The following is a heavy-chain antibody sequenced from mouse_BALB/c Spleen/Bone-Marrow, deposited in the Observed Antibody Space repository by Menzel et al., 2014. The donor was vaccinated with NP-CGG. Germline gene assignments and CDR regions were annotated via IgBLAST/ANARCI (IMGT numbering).Heavy chain of an antibody. CDR2: IYPGNSDT. Sequence: EVKLVESGTVLARPGAAVKMSCKASGYTFSNYWMHWVKQRPGQGLEWIWTIYPGNSDTTYNQKFKGKAKLTAVTSTSTAYMELSSLTNEDSAVYYCTTLARSDFDYWGQGTTLTVSS. V-gene: IGHV1-5*01. J-gene: IGHJ2*01. CDR3: TTLARSDFDY. CDR1: GYTFSNYW. D-gene: IGHD3-1*01.